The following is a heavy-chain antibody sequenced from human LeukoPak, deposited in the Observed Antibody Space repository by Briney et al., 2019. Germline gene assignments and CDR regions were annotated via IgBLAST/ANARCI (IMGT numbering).Heavy chain of an antibody. J-gene: IGHJ4*02. CDR1: GGTFSSYA. D-gene: IGHD6-19*01. V-gene: IGHV1-69*13. CDR3: ARGRWLVSWSFDY. Sequence: SVKVSCKAPGGTFSSYAISWVRQAPGQGLEWMGGIIPIFGTANYAQKFQGRVTITADESTSTAYMELSSLRSEDTAVYYCARGRWLVSWSFDYWGQGTLVTVSS. CDR2: IIPIFGTA.